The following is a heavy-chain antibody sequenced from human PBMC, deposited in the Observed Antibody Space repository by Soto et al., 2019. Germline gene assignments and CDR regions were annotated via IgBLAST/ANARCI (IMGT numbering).Heavy chain of an antibody. V-gene: IGHV1-3*01. D-gene: IGHD2-21*02. J-gene: IGHJ6*02. Sequence: QVQLVQSGAEVKKHGASVKVSCKASGYTFTSYAMHWVRQAPGQRLEWMGWINAGNGNTKYSQKFQGRVTITRDTSASTAYMELSSLRSEDTAVYYCARDWAVVTPHGMDVWGQGTTVTVSS. CDR1: GYTFTSYA. CDR2: INAGNGNT. CDR3: ARDWAVVTPHGMDV.